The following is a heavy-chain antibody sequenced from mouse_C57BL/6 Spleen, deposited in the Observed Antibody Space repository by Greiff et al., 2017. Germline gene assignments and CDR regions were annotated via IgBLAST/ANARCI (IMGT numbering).Heavy chain of an antibody. CDR1: GYTFTSYW. Sequence: QVQLQQSGAELVLPGASVNLSCKASGYTFTSYWMPWVKHRPGQGLEWIGEIDPSDSYTNYNQKFTGKSPLSVDKSSNTPYMPLSSLTSDDAGVYYCEGDREAFDYWGQGTTLTVSS. CDR3: EGDREAFDY. CDR2: IDPSDSYT. V-gene: IGHV1-69*01. J-gene: IGHJ2*01.